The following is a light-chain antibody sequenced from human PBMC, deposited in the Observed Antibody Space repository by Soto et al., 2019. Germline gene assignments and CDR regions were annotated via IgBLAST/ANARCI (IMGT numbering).Light chain of an antibody. CDR3: QQFNTYPALT. CDR1: QCICSA. J-gene: IGKJ4*01. CDR2: DVS. V-gene: IGKV1-13*02. Sequence: AIQLTQSPSSLSASVGDRVTITCRASQCICSALAWYQQKPGKSPNLLIYDVSSLESGVPSRFSGSGSGTDFTLTISILQPEDFATYYCQQFNTYPALTFGGGTKVDIK.